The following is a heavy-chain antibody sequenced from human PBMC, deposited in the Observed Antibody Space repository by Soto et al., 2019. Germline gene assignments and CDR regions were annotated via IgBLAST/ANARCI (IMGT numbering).Heavy chain of an antibody. D-gene: IGHD1-1*01. CDR2: IDPSDSYT. J-gene: IGHJ4*02. CDR3: VRHGNGTPYYFDF. Sequence: EVQLVQSGAEVKKPGESLTISCKGSGYKFIGYWISWVRQMPGKGLEWVGRIDPSDSYTSYSPSFQGHVTISVDKSISTAYLQWRSLQASDTAKYYCVRHGNGTPYYFDFWGRGTLSPSPQ. V-gene: IGHV5-10-1*03. CDR1: GYKFIGYW.